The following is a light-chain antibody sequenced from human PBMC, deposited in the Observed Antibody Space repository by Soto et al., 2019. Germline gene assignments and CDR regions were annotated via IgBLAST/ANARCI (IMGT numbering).Light chain of an antibody. CDR2: DVS. J-gene: IGLJ2*01. CDR1: SSDIGGYNY. CDR3: SSQAVSSTLV. Sequence: QSALTQPASVSGSPGQSITISCTGTSSDIGGYNYVSWYQQHPGKAPKLMIYDVSNRPSGVSNRFSGSKSGNTASLTISGLQAEDEADYYCSSQAVSSTLVFGRGTKLTVL. V-gene: IGLV2-14*01.